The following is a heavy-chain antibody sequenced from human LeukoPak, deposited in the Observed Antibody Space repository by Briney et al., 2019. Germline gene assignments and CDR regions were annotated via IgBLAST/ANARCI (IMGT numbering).Heavy chain of an antibody. CDR2: INPDGRDT. V-gene: IGHV3-7*01. Sequence: GGSLRLSCVVSGFTFSSXXMSWVXQAPGKGXXWXAHINPDGRDTYYVDSVKGRFTISRDNAQNSMYLQMNSLRVEDTVVYYCTSWGDTTAEYFQRWGQGTLVTVSS. J-gene: IGHJ1*01. CDR3: TSWGDTTAEYFQR. D-gene: IGHD2-21*02. CDR1: GFTFSSXX.